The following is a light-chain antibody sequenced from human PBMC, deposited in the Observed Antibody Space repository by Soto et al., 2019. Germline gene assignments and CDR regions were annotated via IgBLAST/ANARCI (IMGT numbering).Light chain of an antibody. CDR1: PSVTNF. CDR2: GAV. CDR3: QQYNNWPRT. V-gene: IGKV3D-15*01. Sequence: PGERATLSCRASPSVTNFLAWYQQKPGQAPSVPLYGAVPRAPGIPARVRASGSAIEFTLTISSLQSEDFAVYYCQQYNNWPRTFGQGTKVDIK. J-gene: IGKJ1*01.